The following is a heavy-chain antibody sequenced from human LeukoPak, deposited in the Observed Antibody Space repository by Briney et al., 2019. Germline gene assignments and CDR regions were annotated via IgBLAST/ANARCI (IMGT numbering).Heavy chain of an antibody. J-gene: IGHJ4*02. CDR3: ARSPQTTGY. Sequence: GGSLRLSCAASGFTFSSYWKSWVRQAPGKGLEWLANIKQDGSEKYYVDSVKGRFTISRDNAKNSLYLQMNSLRAEDTAVYYCARSPQTTGYWGQGTLVTVSS. D-gene: IGHD1-1*01. CDR2: IKQDGSEK. V-gene: IGHV3-7*01. CDR1: GFTFSSYW.